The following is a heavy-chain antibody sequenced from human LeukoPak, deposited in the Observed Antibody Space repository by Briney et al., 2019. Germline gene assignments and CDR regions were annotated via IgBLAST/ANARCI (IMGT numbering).Heavy chain of an antibody. Sequence: ETSETLSLTCAVYGGSFSGYYWSWIRQPPGKGLEWIGEINHSGSTNYNPSLKSRVTISVDTSKNQFSLKLSSVTAADTAVYYCARGCSSTSCYAGDSMDVWGKGTTVTISS. CDR2: INHSGST. CDR1: GGSFSGYY. CDR3: ARGCSSTSCYAGDSMDV. J-gene: IGHJ6*03. V-gene: IGHV4-34*01. D-gene: IGHD2-2*01.